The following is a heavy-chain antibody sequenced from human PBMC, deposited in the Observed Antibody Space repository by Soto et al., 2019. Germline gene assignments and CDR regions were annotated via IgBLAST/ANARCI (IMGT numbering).Heavy chain of an antibody. CDR3: ARTGGYCSGGSCYPNWFDP. V-gene: IGHV3-33*01. CDR1: GFTFSSYG. Sequence: QVQLVESGGGVVQPGRSLRLSCAASGFTFSSYGMHWVRQAPGKGLEWVAVIWYDGSNKYYADSVKGRFTISRDNSKTSLYLQMNSLRAEDTAVYYCARTGGYCSGGSCYPNWFDPWGQGTLVTVSS. J-gene: IGHJ5*02. CDR2: IWYDGSNK. D-gene: IGHD2-15*01.